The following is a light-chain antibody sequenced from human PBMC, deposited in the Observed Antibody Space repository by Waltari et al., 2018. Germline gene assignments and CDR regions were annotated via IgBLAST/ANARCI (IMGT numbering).Light chain of an antibody. CDR2: KDS. J-gene: IGLJ1*01. Sequence: SYELTQPPSVSVSPGQTARITCSGDALPKQYACWYQQKPGQAPVLVICKDSERPSGIPERFSGSSSGTTVTLTISGGQAEDEADYYCQSADSSGTYIFGTGTKVTVL. CDR3: QSADSSGTYI. CDR1: ALPKQY. V-gene: IGLV3-25*03.